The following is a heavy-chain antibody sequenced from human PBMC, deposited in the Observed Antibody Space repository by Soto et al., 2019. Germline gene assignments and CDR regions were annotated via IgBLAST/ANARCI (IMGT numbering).Heavy chain of an antibody. D-gene: IGHD2-2*01. Sequence: GASVNVSCKASGYTFTSYDINWVRQATGQGLEWMGWVNPNSGNTGYAQKFQGRVTMTRNTSISTAYMELSSLRSEDTAVYYCARVPAAILNYYYMDVWGKGTTVTVSS. V-gene: IGHV1-8*01. CDR1: GYTFTSYD. CDR2: VNPNSGNT. J-gene: IGHJ6*03. CDR3: ARVPAAILNYYYMDV.